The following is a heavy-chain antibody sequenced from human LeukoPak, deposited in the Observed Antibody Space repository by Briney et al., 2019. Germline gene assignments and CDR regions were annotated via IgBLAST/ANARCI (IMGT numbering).Heavy chain of an antibody. Sequence: PGGSLRLSCVASGFTFKNYWMSWVRQAPGKGLEWVANIKQDGSEKYYVDSVKGRFTISRDNAKNSLYLQMNSLRAEDTAVYYCARAASSGSYWGQGTLVTVSS. J-gene: IGHJ4*02. D-gene: IGHD3-10*01. CDR1: GFTFKNYW. V-gene: IGHV3-7*04. CDR3: ARAASSGSY. CDR2: IKQDGSEK.